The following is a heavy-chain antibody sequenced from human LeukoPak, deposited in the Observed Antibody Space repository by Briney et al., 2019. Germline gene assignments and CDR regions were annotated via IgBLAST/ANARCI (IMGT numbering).Heavy chain of an antibody. CDR1: GASISNTAYY. V-gene: IGHV4-39*01. CDR2: LSYSGSP. D-gene: IGHD7-27*01. J-gene: IGHJ3*02. CDR3: ARRRLNWGAFDI. Sequence: SDTLSLTRTLSGASISNTAYYCGWLRQPPWKGLELFGSLSYSGSPYYNPSLKSRVTISGGMYKNQFSLKLSSVTAADTAVYYCARRRLNWGAFDIWGQGTMVTVSS.